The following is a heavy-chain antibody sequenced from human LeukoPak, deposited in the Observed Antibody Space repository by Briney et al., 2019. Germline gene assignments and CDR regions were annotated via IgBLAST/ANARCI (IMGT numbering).Heavy chain of an antibody. D-gene: IGHD2-2*02. CDR2: IYTSGST. V-gene: IGHV4-4*07. CDR3: ARSRYCSSTSCYNRNWFDP. CDR1: GGSISSYY. Sequence: SETLSLTCTVSGGSISSYYWSWIRQPAGKGLEWIGRIYTSGSTNYNPSLKSRVPMSVDTSKNQFSLKLSSVTAADTAVYYCARSRYCSSTSCYNRNWFDPWGQGTLVTVSS. J-gene: IGHJ5*02.